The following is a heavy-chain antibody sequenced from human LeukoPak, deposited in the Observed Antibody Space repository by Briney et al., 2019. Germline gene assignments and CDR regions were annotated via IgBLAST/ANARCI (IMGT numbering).Heavy chain of an antibody. CDR2: IYYSGST. V-gene: IGHV4-39*01. J-gene: IGHJ5*02. CDR3: ARGFRPVDP. CDR1: GGSISSSSYY. Sequence: SETLSLTCTVSGGSISSSSYYWGWIRQPPGKGLEWIGSIYYSGSTYYNPSLKSRVTISVDTSKNQFSLKLSSVTAADTAVYYCARGFRPVDPWGQGTLVTVSS.